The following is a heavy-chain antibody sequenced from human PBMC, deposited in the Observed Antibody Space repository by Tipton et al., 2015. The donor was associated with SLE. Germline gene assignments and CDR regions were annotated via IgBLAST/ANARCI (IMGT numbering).Heavy chain of an antibody. Sequence: SLRLSCTVSGGSISSNYMSWVRQAPGKGLEWVSVIYSGGSTYYADSVKGRFTISRDNSKNTLYLQMNSLRAEDTAVYYCASDPHGGFRWGQGTMVTVSS. CDR3: ASDPHGGFR. J-gene: IGHJ3*01. CDR1: GGSISSNY. D-gene: IGHD3-10*01. CDR2: IYSGGST. V-gene: IGHV3-53*05.